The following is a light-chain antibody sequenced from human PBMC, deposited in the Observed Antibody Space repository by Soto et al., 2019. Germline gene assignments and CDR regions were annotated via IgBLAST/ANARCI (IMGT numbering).Light chain of an antibody. CDR1: SSDVGGYDY. J-gene: IGLJ1*01. Sequence: QSVLTQPRSVSGSPGQSVTISCTGTSSDVGGYDYVSWYQEHPGKAPKLIIYNVSKRPSGVPDRFSGSRSGNTASLTLSGLQAEDEADYYCCSYAGSTLYVFGTGTKVTVL. CDR3: CSYAGSTLYV. V-gene: IGLV2-11*01. CDR2: NVS.